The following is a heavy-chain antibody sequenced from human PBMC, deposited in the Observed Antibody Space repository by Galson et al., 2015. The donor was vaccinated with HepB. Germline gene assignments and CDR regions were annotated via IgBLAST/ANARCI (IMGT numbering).Heavy chain of an antibody. V-gene: IGHV3-48*01. J-gene: IGHJ4*02. Sequence: SLRLSCAASGFTFSSYSMNWVRQAPGKGLEWVSYISSSSSTIYYADSVKGRFTISRDNAKNSLYLQMNSLRAEDTAVYYCARDKSSYCSSTSCYKRFDYWGQGTLVTVSS. CDR2: ISSSSSTI. CDR3: ARDKSSYCSSTSCYKRFDY. CDR1: GFTFSSYS. D-gene: IGHD2-2*02.